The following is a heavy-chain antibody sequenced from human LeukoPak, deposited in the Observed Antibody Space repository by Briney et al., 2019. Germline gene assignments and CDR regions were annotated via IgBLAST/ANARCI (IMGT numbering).Heavy chain of an antibody. CDR3: ARGFRLSAIEDCFDP. CDR2: ITPNSGGT. J-gene: IGHJ5*02. V-gene: IGHV1-2*02. D-gene: IGHD2-2*02. Sequence: ASVKVSCKASGYTFTAYYVHWVRQAPGQGLEWMGWITPNSGGTEYAQKFQGRVTMTRDTSISTAYMVLSGLRSDDTAVYYCARGFRLSAIEDCFDPWGQGTLVTVSS. CDR1: GYTFTAYY.